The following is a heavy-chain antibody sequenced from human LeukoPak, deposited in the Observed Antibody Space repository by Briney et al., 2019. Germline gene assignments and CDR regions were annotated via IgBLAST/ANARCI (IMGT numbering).Heavy chain of an antibody. D-gene: IGHD3-22*01. J-gene: IGHJ4*02. CDR1: GFIFTHYW. V-gene: IGHV5-51*01. Sequence: GESLKISCKGSGFIFTHYWIGWVRQEPGKGLEWMGIIYPDDSDTRYSPSFQGQVTISADKSINTAFLQWSSLKASDSAIYYCARPYYSASGYPDYWGQGTLVTVSS. CDR3: ARPYYSASGYPDY. CDR2: IYPDDSDT.